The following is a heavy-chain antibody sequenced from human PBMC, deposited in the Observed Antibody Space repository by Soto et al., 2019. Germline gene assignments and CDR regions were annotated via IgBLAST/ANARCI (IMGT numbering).Heavy chain of an antibody. Sequence: PSDTLSLTCTVSGFSISSYYGSWIWQPPGKGLEWIGYIYYSGSTNYNPSLKSRVTISVDTSKNQFSLKLSSVTAADTAVYYCARVRREYDNSGPVDYWGQGTLVTVS. J-gene: IGHJ4*02. CDR2: IYYSGST. CDR1: GFSISSYY. D-gene: IGHD3-22*01. CDR3: ARVRREYDNSGPVDY. V-gene: IGHV4-59*08.